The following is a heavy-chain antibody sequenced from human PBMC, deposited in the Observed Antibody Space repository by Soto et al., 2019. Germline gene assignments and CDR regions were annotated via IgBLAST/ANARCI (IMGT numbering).Heavy chain of an antibody. D-gene: IGHD3-3*01. CDR2: ISGSGGST. CDR3: APPLPPLPSVRFLNEPWFDP. Sequence: GGSLRLSCAASGFTFSSYAMSWVRQAPGKGLEWVSAISGSGGSTYYADSVKGRFTISRDNSKNTLYLQMNSLRAEDTAVYYCAPPLPPLPSVRFLNEPWFDPWGQGTLVTVSS. J-gene: IGHJ5*02. V-gene: IGHV3-23*01. CDR1: GFTFSSYA.